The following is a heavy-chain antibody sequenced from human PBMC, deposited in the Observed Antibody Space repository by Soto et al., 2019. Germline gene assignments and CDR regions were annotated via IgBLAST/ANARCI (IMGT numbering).Heavy chain of an antibody. D-gene: IGHD3-16*01. V-gene: IGHV4-59*08. Sequence: QVQLQESGPGLVKPSETLSLTCTVSGGSISSYYWSWIRQPPGKGLEWIGYIYYSGSTNYNPSLKSRVTXSXXTSKNQFPLKLSSVTAADTAVYYCARHGGQNWFDPWGQGTLVTVSS. CDR1: GGSISSYY. CDR3: ARHGGQNWFDP. J-gene: IGHJ5*02. CDR2: IYYSGST.